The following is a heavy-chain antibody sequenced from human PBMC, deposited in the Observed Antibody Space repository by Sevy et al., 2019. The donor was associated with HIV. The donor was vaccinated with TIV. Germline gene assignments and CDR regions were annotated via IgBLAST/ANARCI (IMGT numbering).Heavy chain of an antibody. V-gene: IGHV3-21*01. CDR1: AFPLRKYS. CDR2: ISRNSTYI. D-gene: IGHD6-19*01. Sequence: GGSLRLSCAASAFPLRKYSMNWVRQAPGKGLEWVSLISRNSTYIYYSDSVKGRFTISRDNAENSLFLQMNSLRAEDTAVYYCVRDSSGLSWGQGTLVTVSS. CDR3: VRDSSGLS. J-gene: IGHJ4*02.